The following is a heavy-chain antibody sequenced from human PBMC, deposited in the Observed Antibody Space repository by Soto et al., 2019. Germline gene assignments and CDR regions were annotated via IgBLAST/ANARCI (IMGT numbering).Heavy chain of an antibody. V-gene: IGHV1-69*01. CDR2: IIPIFGTA. CDR3: ARSYSSSSEWFDP. Sequence: QVQLVQSGAEVRKPGSSVKVCCEASGGTFSSYAISWVRQAPGQGLEWMGGIIPIFGTANYAQKFQGRVTITADESTSTAYMELSSLRSEDTAVYYCARSYSSSSEWFDPWGQGTLVTVSS. J-gene: IGHJ5*02. D-gene: IGHD6-6*01. CDR1: GGTFSSYA.